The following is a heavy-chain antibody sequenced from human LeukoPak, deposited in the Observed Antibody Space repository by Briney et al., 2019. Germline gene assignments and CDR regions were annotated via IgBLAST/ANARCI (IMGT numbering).Heavy chain of an antibody. CDR1: GFTFSGYA. CDR3: ARESSVVRGVITDFDY. CDR2: ISGSGSTT. D-gene: IGHD3-10*01. J-gene: IGHJ4*02. Sequence: PGGSLRLSCAASGFTFSGYAMSWVRQAPGKGLEWVSAISGSGSTTYYADSVKGRFTISRDNAKNSLYLQMNSLRAEDTAVYYCARESSVVRGVITDFDYWGQGTLVTVSS. V-gene: IGHV3-23*01.